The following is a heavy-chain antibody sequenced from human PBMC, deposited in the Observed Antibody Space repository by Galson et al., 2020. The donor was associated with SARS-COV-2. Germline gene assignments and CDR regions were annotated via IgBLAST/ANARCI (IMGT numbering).Heavy chain of an antibody. Sequence: SETLSLTCAVYGGSFSGYYWSWIRQPPGKGLEWIGEINHSGSTNYNPSLKSRVTISVDTSKNQFSLKLSSVTAADTAVYYCARGGWLPLRYWRGNWFDPWGQGTLVTVSS. CDR3: ARGGWLPLRYWRGNWFDP. D-gene: IGHD3-9*01. J-gene: IGHJ5*02. CDR1: GGSFSGYY. CDR2: INHSGST. V-gene: IGHV4-34*01.